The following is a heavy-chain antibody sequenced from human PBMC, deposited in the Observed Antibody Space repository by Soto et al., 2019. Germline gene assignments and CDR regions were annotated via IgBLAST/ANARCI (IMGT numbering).Heavy chain of an antibody. CDR1: GGSFSGYY. CDR3: AIAAAENYYYGMDV. V-gene: IGHV4-34*01. J-gene: IGHJ6*02. CDR2: INHSGST. Sequence: SETLSLTCAVYGGSFSGYYWSWIRQPPGKGLEWIGEINHSGSTNYNPSLKSRVTISVDTSKNQFSLKLSSVTAADTAVYYCAIAAAENYYYGMDVWGQGTMVTVSS. D-gene: IGHD6-13*01.